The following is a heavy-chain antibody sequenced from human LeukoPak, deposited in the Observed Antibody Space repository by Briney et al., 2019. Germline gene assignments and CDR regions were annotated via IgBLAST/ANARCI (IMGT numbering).Heavy chain of an antibody. J-gene: IGHJ5*02. V-gene: IGHV4-59*01. Sequence: SETLSLNCTVSGGSISSYYWSWIRQPPGKGLEWIGYIYYSGSTNYNPSLKSRVTISVDTPKNQFSLKLSSVTAADSAVYYCARDPSGWYSWFDPWGQGTLVTVSS. CDR1: GGSISSYY. CDR3: ARDPSGWYSWFDP. CDR2: IYYSGST. D-gene: IGHD6-19*01.